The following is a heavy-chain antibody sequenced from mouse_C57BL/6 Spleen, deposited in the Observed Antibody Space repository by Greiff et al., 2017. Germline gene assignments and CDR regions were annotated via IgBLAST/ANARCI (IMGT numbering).Heavy chain of an antibody. D-gene: IGHD1-1*01. J-gene: IGHJ2*01. CDR3: ARATTVVAPLDY. Sequence: VQLQQSGPGLVKPSQSLSLTCSVTGYSITSGYYWNWIRQFPGNKLEWMGYISYDGSNNYNPSLKNRISITRDTSKNQFFLKLNSVTTEDTATYYCARATTVVAPLDYWGQGTTLTVSS. CDR2: ISYDGSN. CDR1: GYSITSGYY. V-gene: IGHV3-6*01.